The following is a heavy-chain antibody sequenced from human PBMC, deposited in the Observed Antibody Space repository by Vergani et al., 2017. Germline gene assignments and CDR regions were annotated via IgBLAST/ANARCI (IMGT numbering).Heavy chain of an antibody. V-gene: IGHV1-8*01. CDR2: MNPNSGNT. CDR1: GYTFTSYD. J-gene: IGHJ4*02. Sequence: QVQLVQSGAEVKKPGASVKVSCKSSGYTFTSYDINWVRQATGQGLEWMGWMNPNSGNTGYAPKFKGRVTMTRNTSISQAYMALSSLSSEDTSVYYCARGTRPYYGSGSSLYYWGQGTLVTVSS. CDR3: ARGTRPYYGSGSSLYY. D-gene: IGHD3-10*01.